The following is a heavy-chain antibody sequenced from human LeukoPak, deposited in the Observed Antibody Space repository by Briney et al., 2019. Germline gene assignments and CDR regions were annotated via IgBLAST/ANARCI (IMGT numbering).Heavy chain of an antibody. Sequence: EASVKVSCKVSGYTLTELSMHWVRQAPGKGLEWMGGFDPEDGETIYAQKFQGRVTMTEDTSTDTAYMELSSLRSEDTAVYYCATGPPLAYCGGDCYYFDYWGQGTLVTVSS. D-gene: IGHD2-21*02. V-gene: IGHV1-24*01. CDR2: FDPEDGET. CDR3: ATGPPLAYCGGDCYYFDY. J-gene: IGHJ4*02. CDR1: GYTLTELS.